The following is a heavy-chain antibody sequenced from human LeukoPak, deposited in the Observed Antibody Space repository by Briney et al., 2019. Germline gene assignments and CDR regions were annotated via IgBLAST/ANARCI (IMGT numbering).Heavy chain of an antibody. J-gene: IGHJ4*02. CDR3: ARQVYDSSGYSTDFDY. D-gene: IGHD3-22*01. CDR1: GGSISSSSYY. V-gene: IGHV4-39*01. Sequence: SETLSLTCTVSGGSISSSSYYWGWIRQPPGKGLEWIGNIYYSGSTYYNPSLKSRVTISVDTSKNQFSLKLSSVTAADTAVYYCARQVYDSSGYSTDFDYWGQGTLVTVSS. CDR2: IYYSGST.